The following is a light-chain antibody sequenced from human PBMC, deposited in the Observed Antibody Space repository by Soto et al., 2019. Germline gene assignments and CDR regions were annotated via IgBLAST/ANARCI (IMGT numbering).Light chain of an antibody. CDR2: GAS. CDR3: QQYNNWPPT. J-gene: IGKJ5*01. V-gene: IGKV3-15*01. Sequence: EIVMTQSPATLSVSPGERATLSCRATQSVSSNLAWYQQKPGQAPRLLIYGASTRATGIPARFSGSRSGTEFPLNISSLQSEDFAVYYCQQYNNWPPTFGQGTRLEIK. CDR1: QSVSSN.